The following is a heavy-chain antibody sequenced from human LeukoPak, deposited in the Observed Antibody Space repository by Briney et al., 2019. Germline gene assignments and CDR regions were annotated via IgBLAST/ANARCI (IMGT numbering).Heavy chain of an antibody. CDR2: IGSDGTNK. Sequence: GGSLRLSCAASGFTFSTYAMHWVRQAPGEGLEWVALIGSDGTNKHYGGAVKGRFTISRDNSKNTLYLQMNSLRPEDTAVYYCAKGLRDGSNKYFDSWGQEPWSPSPQ. D-gene: IGHD5-24*01. V-gene: IGHV3-30*02. CDR1: GFTFSTYA. CDR3: AKGLRDGSNKYFDS. J-gene: IGHJ4*01.